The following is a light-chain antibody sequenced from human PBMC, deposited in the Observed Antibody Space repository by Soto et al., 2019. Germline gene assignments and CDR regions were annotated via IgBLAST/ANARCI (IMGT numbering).Light chain of an antibody. CDR1: SSNIGADYD. V-gene: IGLV1-40*01. CDR3: QSYDSSLSTSVV. Sequence: QSVLTQPPSVSGAPGQRVTIACTGSSSNIGADYDVHWYQHLPGTAPKLLIYGDSNRPSGVPDRFSGSKSGTSASLAITGLQAEDEADYYCQSYDSSLSTSVVFGGGTKVTVL. CDR2: GDS. J-gene: IGLJ2*01.